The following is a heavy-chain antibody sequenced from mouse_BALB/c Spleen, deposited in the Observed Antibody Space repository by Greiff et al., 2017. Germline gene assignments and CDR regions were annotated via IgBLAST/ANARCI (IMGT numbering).Heavy chain of an antibody. J-gene: IGHJ2*01. CDR2: INPSNGRT. V-gene: IGHV1S81*02. Sequence: VQLQQPGAELVKPGASVKLSCKASGYTFTSYWMHWVKQRPGQGLEWIGEINPSNGRTNYNEKFKSKATLTVDNSSSTAYMQLSSLTSEDSAVYYCARGGYYRDYWGQGTTLTVSS. CDR3: ARGGYYRDY. CDR1: GYTFTSYW.